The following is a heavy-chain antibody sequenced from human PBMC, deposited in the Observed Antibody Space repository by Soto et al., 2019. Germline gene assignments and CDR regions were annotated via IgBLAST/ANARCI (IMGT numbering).Heavy chain of an antibody. CDR3: GRESSGSGWSFDF. Sequence: QVQLVQSGAEVKKPGSSVKVSCKASGGSFSSSVFYWVRQAPGQGLEWMGWINTYNQNTIYAQKFQGRVTMTTDTSTSTSYLELGSLRSDDTAVYYCGRESSGSGWSFDFWGQGSLVTVSS. D-gene: IGHD6-19*01. CDR1: GGSFSSSV. V-gene: IGHV1-18*01. J-gene: IGHJ4*02. CDR2: INTYNQNT.